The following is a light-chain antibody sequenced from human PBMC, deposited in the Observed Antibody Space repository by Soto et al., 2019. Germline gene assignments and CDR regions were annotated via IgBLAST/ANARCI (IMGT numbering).Light chain of an antibody. V-gene: IGKV1-5*03. CDR3: QQYNSYST. J-gene: IGKJ1*01. Sequence: DIQMTQSPSTLSASVGDRVTITCRASQSISSWLAWYQQKPGKAPKILIYKASSLESGLPSRFSGSGSGTEFTLTISSLQPDDFATYDCQQYNSYSTFGQGTKVEIK. CDR2: KAS. CDR1: QSISSW.